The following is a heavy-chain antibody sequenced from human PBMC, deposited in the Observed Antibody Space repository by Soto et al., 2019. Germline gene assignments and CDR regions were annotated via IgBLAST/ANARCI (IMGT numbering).Heavy chain of an antibody. CDR3: ARDTVTSLTPYQGFYYYGMDV. Sequence: QEHLVESGGGVVQPGGSLTLSCTASGFPFSSYTMHWLRRAPGKGLEWGGIFPFDGSGKYYADWLKGRIVISRDNSKDSLYLQMDTLRPDDTAIYYCARDTVTSLTPYQGFYYYGMDVWGQGTTVTVSS. J-gene: IGHJ6*02. D-gene: IGHD2-2*01. CDR2: FPFDGSGK. V-gene: IGHV3-30*09. CDR1: GFPFSSYT.